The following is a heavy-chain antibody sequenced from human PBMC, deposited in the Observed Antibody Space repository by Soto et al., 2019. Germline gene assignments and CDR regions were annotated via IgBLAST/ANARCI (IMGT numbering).Heavy chain of an antibody. Sequence: EVQVVESGGGMVQPGGSLRLSCEDSGFTFSGYSLNWVRQAPGKGLEWVAYITASGSILYYADSVRGRFSISRDNAKNSLYLQLNGLRDEDTAVYYCTGDWGVPYGSDRYVGGMDVWGLGTTVTVSS. V-gene: IGHV3-48*02. CDR1: GFTFSGYS. CDR2: ITASGSIL. D-gene: IGHD6-19*01. CDR3: TGDWGVPYGSDRYVGGMDV. J-gene: IGHJ6*02.